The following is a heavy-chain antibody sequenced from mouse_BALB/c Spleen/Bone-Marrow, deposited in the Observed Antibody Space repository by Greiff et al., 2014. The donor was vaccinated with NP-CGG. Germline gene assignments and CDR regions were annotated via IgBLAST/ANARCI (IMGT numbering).Heavy chain of an antibody. D-gene: IGHD2-14*01. CDR2: IDPANGNT. CDR3: AQGYDWAMDY. CDR1: GFNIKDTY. Sequence: EVQLQQSGAELVKPGASVKLSCTASGFNIKDTYMHWVKQRPEQGLEWIGRIDPANGNTKYDPKFQGKATITAYTSSNTAYLQLNSLTSEDTAVYYCAQGYDWAMDYWGQGTSVTVSS. V-gene: IGHV14-3*02. J-gene: IGHJ4*01.